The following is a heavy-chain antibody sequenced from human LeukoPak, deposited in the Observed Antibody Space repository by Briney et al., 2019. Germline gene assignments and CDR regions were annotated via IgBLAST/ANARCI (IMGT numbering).Heavy chain of an antibody. V-gene: IGHV4-61*02. D-gene: IGHD3-10*01. CDR3: ARDYYGHYYMDV. CDR2: IYTSGST. J-gene: IGHJ6*03. Sequence: SETLSLTCTVSGDSISSGDYYWSWIRQPAEKGLEWIGRIYTSGSTNYNPSLKSRVTISVDTSKNQFSLKLTSVTAADTAVYYCARDYYGHYYMDVWGKGTTVTISS. CDR1: GDSISSGDYY.